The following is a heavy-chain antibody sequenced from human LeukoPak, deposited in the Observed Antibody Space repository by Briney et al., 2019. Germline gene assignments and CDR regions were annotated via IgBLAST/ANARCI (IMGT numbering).Heavy chain of an antibody. CDR2: IWYDGTNK. CDR1: GFTFSAYG. J-gene: IGHJ4*02. V-gene: IGHV3-33*01. Sequence: GGSLRLSCAASGFTFSAYGMHWVRQAPGKGLEWVALIWYDGTNKYYADSVKGRFTISRNNSKNTLSLQMNSLRAEDTAVYYCARDSSFDYWGQGTLVTVSS. CDR3: ARDSSFDY.